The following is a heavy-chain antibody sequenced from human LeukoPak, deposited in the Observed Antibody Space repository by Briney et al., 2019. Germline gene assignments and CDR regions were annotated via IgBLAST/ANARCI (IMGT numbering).Heavy chain of an antibody. V-gene: IGHV5-51*01. CDR1: GYSFTNYW. D-gene: IGHD2-2*01. CDR2: IYPADSDT. J-gene: IGHJ5*02. Sequence: GESLKISCKSSGYSFTNYWIGWVRQMPGKGLEWMGIIYPADSDTRYSPSFLGQVTTSVDTSINTAYLQWSSLRASDTAFYYCTSHTSGNWFDPWGQGTLVTVSS. CDR3: TSHTSGNWFDP.